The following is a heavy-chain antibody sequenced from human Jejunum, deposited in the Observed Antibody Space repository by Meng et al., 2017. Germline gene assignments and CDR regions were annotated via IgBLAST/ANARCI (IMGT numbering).Heavy chain of an antibody. CDR2: INDSGST. CDR1: GGSISDYY. V-gene: IGHV4-34*01. Sequence: QLKLQQWGAGLLKPWETLSRTCALYGGSISDYYWTWIRQPPGKGLEWIGEINDSGSTNYNPSLKSRVTISVDTSKSQFYLRVSSVTAADTAVYYCARGNEYSNYGADFWGQGTLVTVSS. CDR3: ARGNEYSNYGADF. D-gene: IGHD4-11*01. J-gene: IGHJ4*02.